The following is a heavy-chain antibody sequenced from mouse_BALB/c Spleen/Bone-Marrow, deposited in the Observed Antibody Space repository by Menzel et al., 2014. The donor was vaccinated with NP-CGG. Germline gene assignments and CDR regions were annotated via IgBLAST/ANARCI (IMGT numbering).Heavy chain of an antibody. V-gene: IGHV1S81*02. CDR2: INPNNGNT. CDR1: GYTFTSYY. J-gene: IGHJ2*01. CDR3: TRRDY. Sequence: QVQLKESGAELVKPGASVKLSCKASGYTFTSYYMYWVKQRPGQGLEWIGGINPNNGNTNFSETFKSKATLTVGKSSSTAYMQLSSLTSEDSAVYYCTRRDYWGQGTTLTVSS.